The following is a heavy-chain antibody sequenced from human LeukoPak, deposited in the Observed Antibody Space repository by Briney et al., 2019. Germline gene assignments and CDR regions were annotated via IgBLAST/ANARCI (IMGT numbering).Heavy chain of an antibody. J-gene: IGHJ4*02. CDR3: TREQAYYDFWSGYLDY. D-gene: IGHD3-3*01. CDR1: GFTFSSYA. Sequence: GGSLRLSCEAPGFTFSSYAMSWVRQAPGKGLEWVGLIRSKAYGGTTEYAASVKGRFTISRDDSKSIAYLQMNSLKTEDTAVYYCTREQAYYDFWSGYLDYWGQGTLVTVSS. V-gene: IGHV3-49*04. CDR2: IRSKAYGGTT.